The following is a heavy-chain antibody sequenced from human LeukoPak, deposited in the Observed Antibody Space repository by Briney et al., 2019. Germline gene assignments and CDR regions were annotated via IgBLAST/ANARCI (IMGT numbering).Heavy chain of an antibody. D-gene: IGHD5/OR15-5a*01. J-gene: IGHJ4*02. Sequence: SETLSLTCTVSGGSISSYYWSWIRQPPGKGLEWIGYIYYSGSTNYNPSLKSRVTISVDTSKNQFSLKLSSVTAADTAVYYCARASTRRGYYFDYWGQGTLVTVSS. CDR2: IYYSGST. CDR3: ARASTRRGYYFDY. V-gene: IGHV4-59*01. CDR1: GGSISSYY.